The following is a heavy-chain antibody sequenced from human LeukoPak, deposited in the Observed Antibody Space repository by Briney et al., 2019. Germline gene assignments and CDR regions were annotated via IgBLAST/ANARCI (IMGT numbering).Heavy chain of an antibody. CDR2: INHSGST. D-gene: IGHD3-22*01. CDR1: GGSFSGYY. V-gene: IGHV4-34*01. J-gene: IGHJ6*02. Sequence: PSETLSLTCAVYGGSFSGYYWSWIRQPPGKGLEWIGEINHSGSTNYNPSLKSRVTISVDTSKNQFSLKLSSVTAADTAVYYCAREGHDSSGLLYYYYGMDVWGQGTTVTVSS. CDR3: AREGHDSSGLLYYYYGMDV.